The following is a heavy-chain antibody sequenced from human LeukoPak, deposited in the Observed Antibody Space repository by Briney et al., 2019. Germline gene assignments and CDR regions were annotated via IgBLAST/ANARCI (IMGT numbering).Heavy chain of an antibody. Sequence: GGSLRLSCAASGFTVSTNYMSWVRHAPGKGLEWVSVIYSGSSTYYADSVKGRFTISRDKSKNTLFLQMNSLRSEDTAVYYCAGEGPYYGMDVWGQGTTVTVSS. CDR2: IYSGSST. V-gene: IGHV3-53*01. D-gene: IGHD3-16*01. CDR1: GFTVSTNY. CDR3: AGEGPYYGMDV. J-gene: IGHJ6*02.